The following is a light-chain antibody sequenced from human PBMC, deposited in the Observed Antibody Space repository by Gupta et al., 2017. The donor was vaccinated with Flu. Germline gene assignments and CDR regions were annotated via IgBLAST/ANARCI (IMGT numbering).Light chain of an antibody. CDR2: DDS. CDR1: DIESKS. V-gene: IGLV3-21*03. J-gene: IGLJ2*01. Sequence: SYVLTQPPSVSVAPGKTARITCGGDDIESKSVHWCQQKPGQAPVLVVYDDSDRPSGIPERFSGSNSGNTATPTISRVEAGDEADYYCQVWDTSSDHVVFGGGTKLTVL. CDR3: QVWDTSSDHVV.